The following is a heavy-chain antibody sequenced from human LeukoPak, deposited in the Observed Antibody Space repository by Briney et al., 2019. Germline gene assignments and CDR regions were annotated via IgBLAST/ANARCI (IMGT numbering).Heavy chain of an antibody. CDR3: ARERITISPLAY. J-gene: IGHJ4*02. Sequence: GGSLRLSCAASEFTFSDYYMSWIRQAPGKGLEWVSYISSSGSTIYYADSVKGRFTISRDNAKNSLYLQMNSLRAEDTAVYYCARERITISPLAYWGQGTLVTVSS. V-gene: IGHV3-11*01. D-gene: IGHD3-9*01. CDR1: EFTFSDYY. CDR2: ISSSGSTI.